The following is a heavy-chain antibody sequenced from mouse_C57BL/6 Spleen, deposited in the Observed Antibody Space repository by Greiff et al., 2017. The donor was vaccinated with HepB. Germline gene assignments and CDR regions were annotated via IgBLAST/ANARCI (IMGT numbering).Heavy chain of an antibody. V-gene: IGHV10-1*01. CDR3: VRHGLLVAMDY. Sequence: EVQVVESGGGLVQPKGSLKLSCAASGFSFNTYAMNWVRQAPGKGLEWVARIRSKSNNYATYYADSVKDRFTISRDNLESMLYLQLNNLKTEDTAMYYCVRHGLLVAMDYWGQGTSVTVSS. J-gene: IGHJ4*01. CDR1: GFSFNTYA. CDR2: IRSKSNNYAT. D-gene: IGHD2-13*01.